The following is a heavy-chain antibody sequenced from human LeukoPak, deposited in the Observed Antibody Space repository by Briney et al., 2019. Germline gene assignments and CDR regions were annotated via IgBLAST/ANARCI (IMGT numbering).Heavy chain of an antibody. V-gene: IGHV1-46*01. CDR2: INPSGGST. CDR1: GYTFTSYY. D-gene: IGHD5-18*01. J-gene: IGHJ6*02. CDR3: ARDVVDTAMGHYYGMDV. Sequence: ASVKVSCKASGYTFTSYYMHWVRQAPGQGLEWMGIINPSGGSTSYAQKFQGRVTMTRDTSTSTVYMELSSLRSEDTAMYYCARDVVDTAMGHYYGMDVWGQGTTVTVSS.